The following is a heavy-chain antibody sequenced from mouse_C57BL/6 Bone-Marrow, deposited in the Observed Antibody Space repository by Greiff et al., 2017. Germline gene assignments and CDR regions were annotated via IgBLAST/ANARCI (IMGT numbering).Heavy chain of an antibody. V-gene: IGHV1-64*01. CDR3: ARNYYGSRYFYGYFVV. CDR1: GYTFTSYW. Sequence: QVQLQQPGAELVKPGASVKLSCKASGYTFTSYWMHWVKQRPGQGLEWIGMIHPNSGSTNYNEKFKSKATLTVDKSSSTAYMQLSSLTSEDCAVYYGARNYYGSRYFYGYFVVWGTGTTVTVSS. CDR2: IHPNSGST. D-gene: IGHD1-1*01. J-gene: IGHJ1*03.